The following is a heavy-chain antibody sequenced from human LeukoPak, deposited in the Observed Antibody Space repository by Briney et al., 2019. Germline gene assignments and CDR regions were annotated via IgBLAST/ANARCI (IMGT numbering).Heavy chain of an antibody. V-gene: IGHV4-39*07. Sequence: SETLSLTCTVSGGSISTSSYYWGWVRQPPGKGLEWIGNIFYSGSTYYSPSLKSRVTISLDTSRNQFSLKLNSVTAADTAVYYCAKSNGYGLVGIWGQGTMVTVSS. J-gene: IGHJ3*02. D-gene: IGHD3-10*01. CDR2: IFYSGST. CDR3: AKSNGYGLVGI. CDR1: GGSISTSSYY.